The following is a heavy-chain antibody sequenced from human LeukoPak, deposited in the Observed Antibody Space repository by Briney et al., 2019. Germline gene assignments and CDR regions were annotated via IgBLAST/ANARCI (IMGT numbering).Heavy chain of an antibody. CDR1: GGSISSHY. CDR2: IYYSGST. D-gene: IGHD6-13*01. Sequence: PSETLSLTCTVFGGSISSHYWSWIRQPPGKGLEWIGYIYYSGSTNYNPSLKSRVTISVDTSKNQFSLKLSSVTAADTAVYYCARHGGQAAGTLSWFDPWGQGTLVTVSS. J-gene: IGHJ5*02. CDR3: ARHGGQAAGTLSWFDP. V-gene: IGHV4-59*08.